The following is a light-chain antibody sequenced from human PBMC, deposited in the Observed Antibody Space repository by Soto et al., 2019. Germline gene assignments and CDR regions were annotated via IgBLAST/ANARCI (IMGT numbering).Light chain of an antibody. Sequence: DIQMTQSPSTLSASVGDRVTITCRASQSISSWLAWYQQKPGKAPKLLIYKASSLESGVPSRFSGSRSGTEFTLTLNSLQPDDFATYYCQQYNSYWTFGQGTKVEIK. CDR2: KAS. CDR1: QSISSW. J-gene: IGKJ1*01. CDR3: QQYNSYWT. V-gene: IGKV1-5*03.